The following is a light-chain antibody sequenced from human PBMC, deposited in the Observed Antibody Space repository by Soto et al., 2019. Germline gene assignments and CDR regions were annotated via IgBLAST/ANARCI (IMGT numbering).Light chain of an antibody. V-gene: IGKV1-5*03. CDR1: QTIKNW. J-gene: IGKJ1*01. Sequence: DIQMTQSPSTLSASVGDRLTITCRASQTIKNWLAWYQQKPGKAPKLLIYKASTLESGVPSSFSGSGSGTEFTLTISSLRPDDFATYYCQQYYGYPWTFGQGTKVEIK. CDR2: KAS. CDR3: QQYYGYPWT.